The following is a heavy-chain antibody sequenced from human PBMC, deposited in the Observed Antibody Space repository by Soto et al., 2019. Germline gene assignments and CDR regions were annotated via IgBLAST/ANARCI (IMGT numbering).Heavy chain of an antibody. Sequence: TLSLTCTVSGGSISSGGYYWSWIRQHPGKGLEWIGYIYYSGSTYYNPSLKSRVTISVDTSKNQFSLKLSSVTAADTAVYYCARDGTSGELDYWGQGTLVTVSS. CDR2: IYYSGST. CDR3: ARDGTSGELDY. V-gene: IGHV4-31*03. J-gene: IGHJ4*02. D-gene: IGHD4-17*01. CDR1: GGSISSGGYY.